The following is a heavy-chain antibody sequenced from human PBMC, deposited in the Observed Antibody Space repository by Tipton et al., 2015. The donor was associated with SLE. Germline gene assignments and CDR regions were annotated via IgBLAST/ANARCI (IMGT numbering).Heavy chain of an antibody. CDR3: ARIAGELRSDF. D-gene: IGHD1-7*01. Sequence: SLRLSCVASGFSFSSYAMHWVRQAPGKGLEWVSSISSSGNFKYYSDSLEGRFTISRDNAKNSLYLQMNSLRAEDTAVYYCARIAGELRSDFWGQGTLVSVSS. CDR1: GFSFSSYA. V-gene: IGHV3-21*01. CDR2: ISSSGNFK. J-gene: IGHJ4*02.